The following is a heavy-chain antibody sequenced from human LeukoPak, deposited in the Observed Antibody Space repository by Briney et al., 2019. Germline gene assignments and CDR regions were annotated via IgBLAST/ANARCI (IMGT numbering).Heavy chain of an antibody. CDR1: GYNFIDYY. D-gene: IGHD2-2*01. CDR3: ARDQGYCSTTSCPGYYYYMDV. Sequence: ASVKVSCKASGYNFIDYYLHWVRQAPGQGLEWMGWINPNSDVATYAQKFQGRVTMTKDTSISTAYLDLSRLTSDDTAVYFCARDQGYCSTTSCPGYYYYMDVWGKGTTVIVSS. V-gene: IGHV1-2*02. CDR2: INPNSDVA. J-gene: IGHJ6*03.